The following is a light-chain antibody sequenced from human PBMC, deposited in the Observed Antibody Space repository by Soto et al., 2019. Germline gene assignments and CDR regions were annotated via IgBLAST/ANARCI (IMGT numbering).Light chain of an antibody. V-gene: IGKV3-15*01. CDR1: QSLSTN. CDR3: QRYNNWPLT. Sequence: EIVMTQSPATLSVSPGASATLSCRAIQSLSTNLAWYQQKPGQVPRVLIYGASTRATDIPARFSGSGSGREFTLTINSLQSEDFAVYYCQRYNNWPLTFGGGTKVDI. CDR2: GAS. J-gene: IGKJ4*01.